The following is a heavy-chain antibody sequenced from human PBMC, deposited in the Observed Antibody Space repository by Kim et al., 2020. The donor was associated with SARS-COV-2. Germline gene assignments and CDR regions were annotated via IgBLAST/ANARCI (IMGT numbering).Heavy chain of an antibody. V-gene: IGHV1-2*02. J-gene: IGHJ4*02. CDR1: GYTFTGYY. CDR2: INPNSGGT. Sequence: ASVKVSCKASGYTFTGYYMHWVRQAPGQGLEWMGWINPNSGGTNYAQKFQGRVTMTRDTSISTAYMELSRLRSDDTAVYYCARGDTTLGYQYSGYDYWGQGTLVTVSS. D-gene: IGHD5-12*01. CDR3: ARGDTTLGYQYSGYDY.